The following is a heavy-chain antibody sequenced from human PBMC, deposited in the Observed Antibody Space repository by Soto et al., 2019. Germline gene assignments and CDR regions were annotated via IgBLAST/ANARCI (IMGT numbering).Heavy chain of an antibody. J-gene: IGHJ5*02. CDR1: GGTFSSYA. Sequence: ASVKVSCKASGGTFSSYAISWVRQAPGQGLEWMGGIIPIFGTANYAQKFQGRVTITADESTSTAYMELSSLRSEDTAVYYCASCRHLRLGELFRFDPWGQGTLVTVSS. CDR2: IIPIFGTA. CDR3: ASCRHLRLGELFRFDP. V-gene: IGHV1-69*13. D-gene: IGHD3-16*01.